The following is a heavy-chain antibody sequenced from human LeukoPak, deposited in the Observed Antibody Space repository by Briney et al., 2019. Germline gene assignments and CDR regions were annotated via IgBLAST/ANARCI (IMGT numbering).Heavy chain of an antibody. D-gene: IGHD3-9*01. J-gene: IGHJ4*02. CDR1: GYTFTGYY. Sequence: ASVKVSCKASGYTFTGYYMHWVRQAPGQGLEWMGWINPNSGGTNYAQKFQDRVSMTRDTSISTDYMQLSRLRFDDTAVYYCARSPHILTGENFDYWGQGTLLTVSS. CDR3: ARSPHILTGENFDY. CDR2: INPNSGGT. V-gene: IGHV1-2*02.